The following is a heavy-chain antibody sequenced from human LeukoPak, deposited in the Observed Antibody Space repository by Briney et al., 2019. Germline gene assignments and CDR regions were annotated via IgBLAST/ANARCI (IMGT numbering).Heavy chain of an antibody. CDR3: ARGPIKGYSSSSRYFDY. CDR1: GGSISSGSYY. Sequence: PSETLSLTCTVSGGSISSGSYYWIWIRQPAGKGLEWIGRIYTSGSTSYNSTLKSRVTISVDTSKNQFSLKLSSVTAADTAVYYCARGPIKGYSSSSRYFDYWGQGTLVTVSS. D-gene: IGHD6-6*01. V-gene: IGHV4-61*02. CDR2: IYTSGST. J-gene: IGHJ4*02.